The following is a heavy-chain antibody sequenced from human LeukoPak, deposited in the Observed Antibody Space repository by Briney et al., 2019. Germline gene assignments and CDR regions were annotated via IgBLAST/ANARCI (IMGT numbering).Heavy chain of an antibody. D-gene: IGHD2-15*01. Sequence: SETLSLTCTVSGGSISSYYWSWIRQPAGKGLEWIGRIYTSGSTNYNPSLKSRVTMSVDTSKNQFSLKLSSVTAADTAVYYCARDPGYCSGGSCFNWLDPWGQGTLVTVSS. J-gene: IGHJ5*02. CDR2: IYTSGST. V-gene: IGHV4-4*07. CDR3: ARDPGYCSGGSCFNWLDP. CDR1: GGSISSYY.